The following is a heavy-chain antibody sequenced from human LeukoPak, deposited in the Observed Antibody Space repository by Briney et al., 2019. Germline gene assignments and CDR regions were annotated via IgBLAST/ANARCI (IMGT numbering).Heavy chain of an antibody. CDR1: GFTFSSYA. V-gene: IGHV3-21*01. Sequence: PGGSLRLSCAASGFTFSSYAMSWVRQAPGKGLEWVSSISSSSSYIYYADSVKGRFTISRDNAKNSLYLQMNSLRAEDTAVYYCARGDGYNSPDAFDIWGQGTMVTVSS. CDR2: ISSSSSYI. J-gene: IGHJ3*02. D-gene: IGHD5-24*01. CDR3: ARGDGYNSPDAFDI.